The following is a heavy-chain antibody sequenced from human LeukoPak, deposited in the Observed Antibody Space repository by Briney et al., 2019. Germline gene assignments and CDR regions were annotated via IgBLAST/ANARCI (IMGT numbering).Heavy chain of an antibody. Sequence: PGGSLRLSCAASGFTFSSYWMSWVRQAPGKGLQWVANIKQDGSYQNYVDSVKGRFTISRDNAKNSLYLQMNSLRAEDTAVYYCARDSGYDPRGDYFDYWGQGTLVTVSS. V-gene: IGHV3-7*01. D-gene: IGHD5-12*01. CDR3: ARDSGYDPRGDYFDY. CDR2: IKQDGSYQ. J-gene: IGHJ4*02. CDR1: GFTFSSYW.